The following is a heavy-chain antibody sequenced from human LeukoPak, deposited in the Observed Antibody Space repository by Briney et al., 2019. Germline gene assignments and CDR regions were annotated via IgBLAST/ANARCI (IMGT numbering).Heavy chain of an antibody. J-gene: IGHJ4*02. CDR1: GFTFSSYG. V-gene: IGHV3-33*01. CDR2: IWYDGSNK. Sequence: PGGSLRLSCAASGFTFSSYGMHWVRQAPGEGLEWVAVIWYDGSNKYYADSVKGRFTISRDNSKNTLYLQMNSLRAEDTAVYYCARDRVRGSSWYASFDYWGQGTLVTVSS. CDR3: ARDRVRGSSWYASFDY. D-gene: IGHD6-13*01.